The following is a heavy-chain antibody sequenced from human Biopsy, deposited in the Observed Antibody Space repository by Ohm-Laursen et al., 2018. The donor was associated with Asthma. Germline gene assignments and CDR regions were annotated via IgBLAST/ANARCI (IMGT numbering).Heavy chain of an antibody. CDR1: GGYLTGHY. CDR3: SRNKIEDGIYFDN. V-gene: IGHV4-34*01. D-gene: IGHD5-24*01. J-gene: IGHJ4*02. CDR2: IDQSGYT. Sequence: SETLSLTCTVYGGYLTGHYWNWIRQPPGKGLEWIGEIDQSGYTNYNPSLKSRVTISADTSKNQFSLKLSSVTAADTAVYYCSRNKIEDGIYFDNWGQGTLVTVSS.